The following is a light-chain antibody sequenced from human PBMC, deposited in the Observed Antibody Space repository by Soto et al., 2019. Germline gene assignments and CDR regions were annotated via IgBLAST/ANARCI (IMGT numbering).Light chain of an antibody. J-gene: IGLJ3*02. Sequence: QSVLTQPPSVSAAPGQKVTISCSGSSSNIGSYYVSWYQQLPGTAPKLLIYENNKRPSGIPDRFSGSKSGTSATLDITGLQTGDEADYYCGTWDTNLIGVVFGGGTQLTVL. CDR2: ENN. CDR3: GTWDTNLIGVV. V-gene: IGLV1-51*02. CDR1: SSNIGSYY.